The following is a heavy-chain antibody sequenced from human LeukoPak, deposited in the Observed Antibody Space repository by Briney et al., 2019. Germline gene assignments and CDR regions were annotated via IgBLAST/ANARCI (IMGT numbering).Heavy chain of an antibody. D-gene: IGHD6-19*01. CDR1: GDSISSYY. J-gene: IGHJ6*03. V-gene: IGHV4-59*01. CDR2: IYYGGST. Sequence: SETLSLTCTVSGDSISSYYWSWIRQPPGKGLEWIGYIYYGGSTDYNPSLKSRVTISVDTSKNQFSLKLSSVTAADTAVYYCAREGSGWGGGYYYMDVWGKGTTVTVSS. CDR3: AREGSGWGGGYYYMDV.